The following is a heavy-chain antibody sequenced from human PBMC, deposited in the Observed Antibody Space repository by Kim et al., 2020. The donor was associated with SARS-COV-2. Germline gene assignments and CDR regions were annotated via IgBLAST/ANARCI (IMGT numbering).Heavy chain of an antibody. D-gene: IGHD3-22*01. V-gene: IGHV5-51*01. CDR1: GYRFTSYW. CDR3: ARGGPTYYYDSSARNRLDREGPYYYYGMDV. CDR2: IYPGDSDT. J-gene: IGHJ6*02. Sequence: GESLQISCKGSGYRFTSYWIGWVRQMPGKGLEWLGIIYPGDSDTRYSPSFQGQVTISADKSISTAYLQWSSLKASDTAMYYCARGGPTYYYDSSARNRLDREGPYYYYGMDVWGQGTTVTVSS.